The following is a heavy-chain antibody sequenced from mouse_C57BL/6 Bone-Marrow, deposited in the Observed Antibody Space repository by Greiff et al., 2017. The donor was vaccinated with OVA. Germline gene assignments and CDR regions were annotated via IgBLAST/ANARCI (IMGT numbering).Heavy chain of an antibody. D-gene: IGHD2-5*01. J-gene: IGHJ2*01. V-gene: IGHV14-4*01. CDR1: GFNIKDDY. CDR2: IDPENGDT. Sequence: VHVKQSGAELVRPGASVKLSCTASGFNIKDDYMHWVKQRPEQGLEWIGWIDPENGDTEYASKFQGKATITADTSSNTAYLQLSSLTSEDTAVYYCTTSSNYYFDYWGQGTTLTVSS. CDR3: TTSSNYYFDY.